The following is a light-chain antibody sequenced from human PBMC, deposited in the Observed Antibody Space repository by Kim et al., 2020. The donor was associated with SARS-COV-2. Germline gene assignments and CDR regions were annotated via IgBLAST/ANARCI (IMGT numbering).Light chain of an antibody. J-gene: IGKJ1*01. V-gene: IGKV3-20*01. CDR1: QSVSSSY. CDR2: GAS. Sequence: EIVLTQSPGTLSLSPGERATLSCRASQSVSSSYLAWYQQKPGQAPRLLIYGASSRATGIPDRFSGSESGTDFTLTISRLEPEDFAVYYCQQYGSSWTFVQRTKVDIK. CDR3: QQYGSSWT.